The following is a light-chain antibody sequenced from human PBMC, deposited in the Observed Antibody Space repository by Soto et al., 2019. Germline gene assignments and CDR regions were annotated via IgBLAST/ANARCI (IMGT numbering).Light chain of an antibody. CDR2: DAS. V-gene: IGKV3-11*01. Sequence: DIVLTQYPATLSLSPGEGASLSCRASHNVYSFLAWYQQKPGQSPRLLIYDASRRATGIPARFSGSGSGTDFTLTISRLEPEDFAVYYCQQRDKWPLTFGAGTKVDI. J-gene: IGKJ4*01. CDR1: HNVYSF. CDR3: QQRDKWPLT.